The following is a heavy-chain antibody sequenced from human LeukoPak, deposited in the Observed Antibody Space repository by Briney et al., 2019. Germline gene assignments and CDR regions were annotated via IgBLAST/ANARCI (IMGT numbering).Heavy chain of an antibody. J-gene: IGHJ4*02. CDR2: IYYSGST. CDR1: GGSISSYY. CDR3: ARESSSWYYFDS. Sequence: SSETXSLTCSVSGGSISSYYWSWIRQXPGKGLEWIGYIYYSGSTNYNPSLKSRVTISVDTSKSQFSLKLSSVTAADTAVYYCARESSSWYYFDSWGQGTLVTVSS. D-gene: IGHD6-13*01. V-gene: IGHV4-59*01.